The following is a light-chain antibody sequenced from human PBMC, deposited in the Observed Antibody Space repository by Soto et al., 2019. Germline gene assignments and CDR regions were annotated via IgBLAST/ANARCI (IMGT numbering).Light chain of an antibody. J-gene: IGKJ4*01. CDR1: QDISDY. CDR2: TAS. CDR3: QKYSTAPLT. Sequence: DIQMTQSPSSMSASVVDRVTITCRASQDISDYLAWYQQKPGEVPTLLIYTASTLQSGVPSRFTGSGSGTDFTLTISSLQPEDVATYYCQKYSTAPLTFGGGTTVEIK. V-gene: IGKV1-27*01.